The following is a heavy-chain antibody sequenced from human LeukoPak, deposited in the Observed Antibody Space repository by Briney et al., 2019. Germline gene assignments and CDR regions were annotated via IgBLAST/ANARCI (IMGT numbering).Heavy chain of an antibody. CDR1: GYTFTSYG. D-gene: IGHD1-1*01. CDR3: ARDRVGTGLYYYYGMDV. Sequence: ASVKVSCKASGYTFTSYGISWVRQAPGQGLEWMGWISAYNGNTNYAQKLQGRFTMTTDTSTSTAYMELRSLRSDDTAVYYCARDRVGTGLYYYYGMDVWGQGTTVTVSS. J-gene: IGHJ6*02. V-gene: IGHV1-18*01. CDR2: ISAYNGNT.